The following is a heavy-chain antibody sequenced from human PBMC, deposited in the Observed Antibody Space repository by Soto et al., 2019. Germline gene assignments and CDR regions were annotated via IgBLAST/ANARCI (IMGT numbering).Heavy chain of an antibody. D-gene: IGHD5-12*01. Sequence: EVQLLESGGGLVQPGGSLGPSCEASGFPFSSSPLSWVRQPPGKGLDWVSAISGNGDTTYYADSVKGRFTISRDISKNTLYLQMNSLRAEDTAVYYCAKIRGYDLGSTTFQHWGQGTLVTVSS. CDR2: ISGNGDTT. J-gene: IGHJ1*01. CDR3: AKIRGYDLGSTTFQH. CDR1: GFPFSSSP. V-gene: IGHV3-23*01.